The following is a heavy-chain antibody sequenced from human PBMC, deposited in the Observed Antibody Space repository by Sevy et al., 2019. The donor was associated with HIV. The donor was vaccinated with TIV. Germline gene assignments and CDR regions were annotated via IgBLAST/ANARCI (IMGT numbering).Heavy chain of an antibody. CDR3: AKNMASAGTGGFDY. V-gene: IGHV3-30*02. J-gene: IGHJ4*02. CDR2: IGYDGTDK. Sequence: GGSLRLSCTASGFTFSYDGMHWVHQAPDKGLEWVAFIGYDGTDKYYSESVKGRFAISRDNSKNTVFLEMNSLRTDDTAIYYCAKNMASAGTGGFDYWGQGALVTVSS. CDR1: GFTFSYDG. D-gene: IGHD6-13*01.